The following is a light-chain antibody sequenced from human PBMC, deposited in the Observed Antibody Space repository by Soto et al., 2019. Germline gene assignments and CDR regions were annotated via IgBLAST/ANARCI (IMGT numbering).Light chain of an antibody. Sequence: EIVMTQSPATLSVSPGERATLSCRASQSVSSNLAWYQQKPGQAPRLLIYGAFTRATGIPARFSGSGSGTEFTLTISSLQSEDFAVYYCQQYNNWPLLFGQGTKV. CDR3: QQYNNWPLL. J-gene: IGKJ1*01. CDR1: QSVSSN. CDR2: GAF. V-gene: IGKV3-15*01.